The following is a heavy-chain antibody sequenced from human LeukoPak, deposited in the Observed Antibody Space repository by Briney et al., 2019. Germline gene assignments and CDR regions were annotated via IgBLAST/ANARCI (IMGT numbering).Heavy chain of an antibody. Sequence: SVNVSCKASGGTFSSYAISWVRQAPGQGLEWMGRIIPILGIANYAQKFQGRVTITADKSTSTAYMELSSLRSEDTAVYYCARQLAVREGYYLDYWGQGTLVTVSS. CDR2: IIPILGIA. CDR1: GGTFSSYA. CDR3: ARQLAVREGYYLDY. J-gene: IGHJ4*02. V-gene: IGHV1-69*04. D-gene: IGHD3-3*01.